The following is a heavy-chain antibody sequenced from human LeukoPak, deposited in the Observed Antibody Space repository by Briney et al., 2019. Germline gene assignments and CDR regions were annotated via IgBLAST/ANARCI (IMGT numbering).Heavy chain of an antibody. CDR3: ARGEDGHYYLQR. Sequence: PSETLSLTCAVYGGSFSGYYGSWIRQPPGKGLEWIGEINHSGSSNYNPSLKSRVTISVDTSKNQFSLKLSSVTAADTAVYYCARGEDGHYYLQRWGQGTLVTVSS. V-gene: IGHV4-34*01. D-gene: IGHD4-17*01. J-gene: IGHJ1*01. CDR1: GGSFSGYY. CDR2: INHSGSS.